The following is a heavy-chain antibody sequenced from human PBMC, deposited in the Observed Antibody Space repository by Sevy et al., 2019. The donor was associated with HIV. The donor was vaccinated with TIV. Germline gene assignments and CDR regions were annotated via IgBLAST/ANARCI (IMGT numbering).Heavy chain of an antibody. Sequence: GGSLRLSCAASGFPFSSYAMNWVRQGPGKGLEWVSATGGRGGATYYADSVKGRFTISRDNSKNTLYLQMDSLRAEDTAVYYCAKVVVAVVGDAFDVWGQGTMVTVSS. CDR3: AKVVVAVVGDAFDV. D-gene: IGHD2-15*01. CDR2: TGGRGGAT. V-gene: IGHV3-23*01. CDR1: GFPFSSYA. J-gene: IGHJ3*01.